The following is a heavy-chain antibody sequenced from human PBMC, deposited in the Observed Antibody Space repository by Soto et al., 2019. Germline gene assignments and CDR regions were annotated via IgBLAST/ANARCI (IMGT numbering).Heavy chain of an antibody. D-gene: IGHD4-17*01. CDR1: GRSFSGYY. CDR2: INHSGST. V-gene: IGHV4-34*01. Sequence: QVQLQQWGAGLLKPSETLSLTCAVYGRSFSGYYWSGIRQPPGKGLEWMGEINHSGSTNYNPSLRGRFTISVDTSQNQFSLNLSSVTAAETAVYYCARAYGGNSGVFDYWGQGTLVTVSS. CDR3: ARAYGGNSGVFDY. J-gene: IGHJ4*02.